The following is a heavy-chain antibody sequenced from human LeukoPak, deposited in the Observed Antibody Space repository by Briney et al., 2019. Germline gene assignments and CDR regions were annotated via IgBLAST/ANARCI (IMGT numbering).Heavy chain of an antibody. CDR1: GYTFTDYS. CDR2: INPNSGGT. J-gene: IGHJ4*02. CDR3: ARLRQFAC. V-gene: IGHV1-2*02. Sequence: ASVKVSCKASGYTFTDYSMHWLRQAPGQGLEWMGWINPNSGGTKYAQKFQGRVTMTRDTSISTAYMELSRLTSDDTALYYCARLRQFACWGQGTLVTVSS.